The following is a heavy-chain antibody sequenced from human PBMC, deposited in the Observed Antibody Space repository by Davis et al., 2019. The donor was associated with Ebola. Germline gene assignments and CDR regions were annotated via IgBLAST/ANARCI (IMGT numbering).Heavy chain of an antibody. J-gene: IGHJ4*02. V-gene: IGHV3-21*01. CDR2: ISSSSSYI. Sequence: GESLKISCAASGFTFSSYSMNWVRQAPGKGLEWVSSISSSSSYIYYADSVKGRITISRDNAKNSLYLQMNSLRAEDTAVYYCARDLAFSSSWYDYWGQGTQVTVSS. D-gene: IGHD6-13*01. CDR3: ARDLAFSSSWYDY. CDR1: GFTFSSYS.